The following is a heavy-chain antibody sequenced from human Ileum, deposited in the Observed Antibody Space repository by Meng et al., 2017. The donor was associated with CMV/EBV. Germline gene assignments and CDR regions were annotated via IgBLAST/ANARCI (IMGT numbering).Heavy chain of an antibody. CDR3: ATTSGSSY. J-gene: IGHJ4*02. D-gene: IGHD6-6*01. CDR1: GLTFSTFW. Sequence: SLCLSCASSGLTFSTFWMSWFRQAPGKGLEWVAHIKQDGSEKYYVDSVKGRFTISRDNTENSLFLQMNTLRAEDTAVYYCATTSGSSYWGQGALVTVSS. V-gene: IGHV3-7*01. CDR2: IKQDGSEK.